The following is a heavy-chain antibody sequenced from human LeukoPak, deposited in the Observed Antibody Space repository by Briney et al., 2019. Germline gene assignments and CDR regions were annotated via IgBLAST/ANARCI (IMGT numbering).Heavy chain of an antibody. Sequence: SETLSLTCAVSGGSISSGGYSWSWIRQPPGKGLEWIGYIYHSGSTYYNPSLKSRLTISVDRSKNQFSLKLSSVTAADTAVYYCARARVVPAAMLDYWGQGTLVTVSS. CDR3: ARARVVPAAMLDY. J-gene: IGHJ4*02. D-gene: IGHD2-2*01. V-gene: IGHV4-30-2*01. CDR2: IYHSGST. CDR1: GGSISSGGYS.